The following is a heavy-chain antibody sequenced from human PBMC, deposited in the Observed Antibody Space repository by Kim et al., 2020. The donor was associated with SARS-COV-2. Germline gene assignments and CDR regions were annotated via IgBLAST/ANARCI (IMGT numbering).Heavy chain of an antibody. CDR2: ISSSSSYI. Sequence: GGSLRLSCAASGFTFSSYSMNWVRQAPGKGLEWVSSISSSSSYIYYADSVKGRFTISRDNAKNSLYLQMNSLRAEDTAVYYCARDLDGSYDYYYYGMDVWGQGTTVTVSS. CDR1: GFTFSSYS. V-gene: IGHV3-21*01. CDR3: ARDLDGSYDYYYYGMDV. D-gene: IGHD1-26*01. J-gene: IGHJ6*02.